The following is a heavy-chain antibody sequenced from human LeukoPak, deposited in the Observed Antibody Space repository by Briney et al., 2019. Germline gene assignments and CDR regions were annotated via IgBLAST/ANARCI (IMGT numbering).Heavy chain of an antibody. CDR3: ARGGSSTSCLDY. CDR2: ISSSSSYI. J-gene: IGHJ4*02. V-gene: IGHV3-21*01. Sequence: GGSLRLSCAASGFTFSSYSMNWVRQAPGKRLEWVSSISSSSSYIYYADSVKGRFTISRDNAKNSLYLQMNSLRAEDTAVYYCARGGSSTSCLDYWGQGTLVTVSS. D-gene: IGHD2-2*01. CDR1: GFTFSSYS.